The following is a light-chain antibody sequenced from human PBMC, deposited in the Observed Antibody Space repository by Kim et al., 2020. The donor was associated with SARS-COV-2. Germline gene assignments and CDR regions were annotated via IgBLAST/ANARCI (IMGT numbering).Light chain of an antibody. V-gene: IGLV3-21*01. Sequence: AQGKTARVTCGGNNIGTKRVQWYQQRPGQAPVLVISENSDRPSGIPERFSGSNSGSTATLTINRVEAGDEADYYCQVWDSDSEHVVFGGGTQLTVL. CDR1: NIGTKR. CDR2: ENS. CDR3: QVWDSDSEHVV. J-gene: IGLJ2*01.